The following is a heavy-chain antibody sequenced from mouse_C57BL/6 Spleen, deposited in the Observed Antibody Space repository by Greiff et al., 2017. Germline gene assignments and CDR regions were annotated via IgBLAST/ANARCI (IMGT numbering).Heavy chain of an antibody. D-gene: IGHD1-1*01. V-gene: IGHV1-15*01. CDR1: GYTFTDYV. J-gene: IGHJ1*03. CDR2: IDPETGGT. Sequence: VQLQQSGAELVRPGASVTLSCKASGYTFTDYVMHWVKQTPVHGLEWIGAIDPETGGTAYNQKFKGKAILTADKSSSTAYMELRSLTSEDSAVYYCTRDYGSSYDWYFDVWGTGTTVTVSS. CDR3: TRDYGSSYDWYFDV.